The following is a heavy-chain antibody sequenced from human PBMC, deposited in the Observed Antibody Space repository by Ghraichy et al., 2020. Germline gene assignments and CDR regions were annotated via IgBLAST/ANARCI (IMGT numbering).Heavy chain of an antibody. Sequence: GGSLRLSCAASGFTFSSYAMSWVRQAPGKGLEWVSGIRGSGHRTHYADSVKGRFSISRDNSKNTLYLQMNSLRAEDTAVYYCARLGKASITISGVTIPPEHWGQGTLVTVSS. J-gene: IGHJ1*01. CDR1: GFTFSSYA. CDR2: IRGSGHRT. V-gene: IGHV3-23*01. CDR3: ARLGKASITISGVTIPPEH. D-gene: IGHD3-3*01.